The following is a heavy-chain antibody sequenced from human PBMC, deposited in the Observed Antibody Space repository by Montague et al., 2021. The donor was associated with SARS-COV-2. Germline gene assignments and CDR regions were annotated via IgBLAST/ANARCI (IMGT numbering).Heavy chain of an antibody. Sequence: SETLSLTCAVYGGSFSGYDWSWIRQSQGKGLEWIGEIDHSGSTKYNPSLKSRLTLSVDTSKNQFSLKLSSVTAADTAVYYCARGRVEITMIAVAFTGGIYYYDYWGRGTLVTVSS. V-gene: IGHV4-34*01. CDR1: GGSFSGYD. CDR3: ARGRVEITMIAVAFTGGIYYYDY. D-gene: IGHD3-22*01. J-gene: IGHJ4*02. CDR2: IDHSGST.